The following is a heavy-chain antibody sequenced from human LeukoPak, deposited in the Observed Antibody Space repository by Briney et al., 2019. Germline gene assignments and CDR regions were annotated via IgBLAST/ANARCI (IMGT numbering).Heavy chain of an antibody. D-gene: IGHD5-24*01. CDR3: ARDGGDGYNYDAFDI. J-gene: IGHJ3*02. Sequence: PSETLSLTCTVSGGSISSYYWGWLRQPPGEGLGWIGYIYYSGSTNYNPSLKSRVTISEDTSKNHFSLKLSSVTAADTAVYYCARDGGDGYNYDAFDIWGQGTMVTVSS. CDR2: IYYSGST. CDR1: GGSISSYY. V-gene: IGHV4-59*12.